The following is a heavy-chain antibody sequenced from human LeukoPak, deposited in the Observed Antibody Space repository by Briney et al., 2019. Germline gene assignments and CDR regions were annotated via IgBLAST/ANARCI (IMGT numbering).Heavy chain of an antibody. D-gene: IGHD2-2*01. V-gene: IGHV4-34*01. CDR3: ARGSPGYCSSTSCYSFGY. J-gene: IGHJ4*02. CDR2: INHSGST. CDR1: GGSISSYY. Sequence: SETLSLTCTVSGGSISSYYWSLIRQPPGKGLEWIGEINHSGSTNYNPSLKSRVTISVDTSKNQFSLKLSSVTAADTAVYYCARGSPGYCSSTSCYSFGYWGQGTLVTVSS.